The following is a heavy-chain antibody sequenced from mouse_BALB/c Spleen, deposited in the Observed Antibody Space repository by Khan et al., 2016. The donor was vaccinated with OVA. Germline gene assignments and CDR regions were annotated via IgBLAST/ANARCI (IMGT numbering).Heavy chain of an antibody. V-gene: IGHV1-77*01. CDR1: GYTFTDYY. D-gene: IGHD1-2*01. J-gene: IGHJ3*01. CDR2: ISPGSGDT. CDR3: ARRNYFGYTFAY. Sequence: VQLQQSGAELARPGASVKLSCKASGYTFTDYYINWVKLRTGQGLEWIGEISPGSGDTYYNERFKGKATLTADKSSSTAYMQLTSLTSEASAVYFCARRNYFGYTFAYWGQGTLVTVSA.